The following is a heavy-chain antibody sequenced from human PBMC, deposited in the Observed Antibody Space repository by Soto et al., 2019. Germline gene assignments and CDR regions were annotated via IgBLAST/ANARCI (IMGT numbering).Heavy chain of an antibody. CDR2: THDSGII. CDR3: ARTGYGDHFDY. V-gene: IGHV4-59*01. Sequence: SETLSLTCTVSGGSMSHYHWCWIRQSPGKGLEYIGYTHDSGIINYNPSLMSRVAISLDTSKNQFSLKLTSVTAADTALYYCARTGYGDHFDYWGRGTLVTVSS. J-gene: IGHJ4*02. CDR1: GGSMSHYH. D-gene: IGHD5-18*01.